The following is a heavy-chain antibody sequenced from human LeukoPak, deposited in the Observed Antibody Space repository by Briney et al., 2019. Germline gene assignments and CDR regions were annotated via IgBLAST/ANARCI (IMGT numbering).Heavy chain of an antibody. CDR1: GGSISSGSYY. CDR2: INTSGST. CDR3: ARVLAAVDP. J-gene: IGHJ5*02. V-gene: IGHV4-61*02. Sequence: PSQTLSLTCTVSGGSISSGSYYWSWIRQPAGKGLEWIGRINTSGSTNYNPSLKSRVTISVDTSKNQFSLKLSSVTAADTAVYYCARVLAAVDPWGQGTLVTVSS.